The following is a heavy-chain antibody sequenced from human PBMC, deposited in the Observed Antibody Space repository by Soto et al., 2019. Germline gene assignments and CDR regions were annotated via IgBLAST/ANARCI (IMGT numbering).Heavy chain of an antibody. D-gene: IGHD2-15*01. V-gene: IGHV1-3*01. CDR3: ARVDLGYCSGGSCYPLDY. J-gene: IGHJ4*02. CDR2: INAGNGNT. Sequence: ASVKVSCKASGYTFTSYAMHWVRQAPGQRLEWMGWINAGNGNTKYSQKFQGRVTITRDTSASTAYMELSSLRSEDTAVYYCARVDLGYCSGGSCYPLDYWGQGTLVTVSS. CDR1: GYTFTSYA.